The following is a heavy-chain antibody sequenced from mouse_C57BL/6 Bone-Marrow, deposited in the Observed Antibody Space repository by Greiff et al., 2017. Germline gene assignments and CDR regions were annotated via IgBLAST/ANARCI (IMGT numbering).Heavy chain of an antibody. CDR2: IDPNSGGT. Sequence: QVQLQQPGAELVKPGASVKLSCKASGYTFHRYWMHWVKQRPGRGLEWSGRIDPNSGGTKYHEKFKSKATLTVDKPSSTAYMQLSSLTSEDSAVYYCARLYHPPDYSGQGTTLTVSS. V-gene: IGHV1-72*01. CDR3: ARLYHPPDY. CDR1: GYTFHRYW. J-gene: IGHJ2*01.